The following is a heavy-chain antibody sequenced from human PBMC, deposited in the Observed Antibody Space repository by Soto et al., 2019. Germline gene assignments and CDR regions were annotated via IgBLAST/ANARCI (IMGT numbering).Heavy chain of an antibody. CDR2: ISAYNGNT. Sequence: ASVKVSCKASGYTFTSYGISWVRQAPGQGLEWMGWISAYNGNTNYAQKLQGRVTMTTDTSTSTAYMELRSLRSDDTAVYYCARAVMDYYDSSGYWGIWFDHWGQGNLVTVS. CDR3: ARAVMDYYDSSGYWGIWFDH. D-gene: IGHD3-22*01. J-gene: IGHJ5*02. V-gene: IGHV1-18*04. CDR1: GYTFTSYG.